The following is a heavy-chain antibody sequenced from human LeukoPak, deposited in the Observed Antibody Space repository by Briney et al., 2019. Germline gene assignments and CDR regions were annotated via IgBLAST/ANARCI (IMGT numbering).Heavy chain of an antibody. CDR1: GYTFTSYY. D-gene: IGHD2-2*02. V-gene: IGHV1-46*01. Sequence: ASVKVSCKASGYTFTSYYMHWVRQAPGQGLEWMGIINPSGGSTSYAQKFQGRVTMTRDTSTSTVYMELSSLRSKDTAVYYCARDVVVVVPAAIIGFDPWGQGTLVTVSS. J-gene: IGHJ5*02. CDR3: ARDVVVVVPAAIIGFDP. CDR2: INPSGGST.